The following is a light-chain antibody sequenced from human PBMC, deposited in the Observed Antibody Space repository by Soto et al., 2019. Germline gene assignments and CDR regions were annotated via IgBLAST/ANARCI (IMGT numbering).Light chain of an antibody. J-gene: IGKJ1*01. CDR3: QQYTT. CDR1: QSISSW. CDR2: DAS. Sequence: DIQMTQSPSTLSASVGDRVTITCRASQSISSWLAWYQQKPGKAPKLLIYDASSLESGVPSRFSGSGSGTEFTLTISSLQPDDFATYYCQQYTTFGQGNKVEIK. V-gene: IGKV1-5*01.